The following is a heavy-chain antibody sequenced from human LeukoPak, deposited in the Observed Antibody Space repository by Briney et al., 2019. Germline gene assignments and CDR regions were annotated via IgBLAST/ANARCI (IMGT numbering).Heavy chain of an antibody. CDR1: GFTFSSYG. Sequence: GGSLRLSCAASGFTFSSYGMHWVRQAPGKGLERAAVISFDGSDKYFADSVRGRFTISRDNSKNTLYLQMNSLRAEDTAVYYCAKSSPILRYFDWLSGMDYWGQGTLVTVSS. CDR3: AKSSPILRYFDWLSGMDY. V-gene: IGHV3-30*18. D-gene: IGHD3-9*01. J-gene: IGHJ4*02. CDR2: ISFDGSDK.